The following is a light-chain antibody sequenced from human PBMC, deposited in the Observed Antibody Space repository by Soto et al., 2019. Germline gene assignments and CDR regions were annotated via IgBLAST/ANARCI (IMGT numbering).Light chain of an antibody. Sequence: QSALTRPASVSGSPGQSITFSCPGTSSDVVSYKPASWYQQHPGKTPKLMIYEVSKRPSGVSNRFSGSKSGNTASLTISGLQAEDEADYYCCSYAGSSTYVFGTGTKVTGL. V-gene: IGLV2-23*02. CDR3: CSYAGSSTYV. CDR1: SSDVVSYKP. J-gene: IGLJ1*01. CDR2: EVS.